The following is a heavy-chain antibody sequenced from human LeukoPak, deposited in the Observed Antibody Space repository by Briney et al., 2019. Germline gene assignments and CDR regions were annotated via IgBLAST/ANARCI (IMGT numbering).Heavy chain of an antibody. V-gene: IGHV3-30*02. D-gene: IGHD6-13*01. Sequence: GGSLRLSCAASGFTFSSYGMHWVRQAPGKGLEWVAFIRYDGSNKYYADSVKGRFTISRDNSKNTLYLQMNSLRAEDTAVYYCAKDYSSSWYVLDYWGQGTLVTVSS. CDR1: GFTFSSYG. CDR2: IRYDGSNK. J-gene: IGHJ4*02. CDR3: AKDYSSSWYVLDY.